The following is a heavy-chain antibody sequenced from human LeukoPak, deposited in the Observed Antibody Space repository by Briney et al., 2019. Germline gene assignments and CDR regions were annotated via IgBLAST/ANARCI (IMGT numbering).Heavy chain of an antibody. CDR1: GFTFSSYA. V-gene: IGHV3-30-3*01. D-gene: IGHD3-10*01. J-gene: IGHJ2*01. CDR2: ISYDGSNK. CDR3: ARGARAVRGESLLDWYFDL. Sequence: GGSLKLSCAASGFTFSSYAMSWVRQAPGKGLEWVAVISYDGSNKYYADSVKSRFTISRDNSKNTLYLQMNSLRAEDTAVYYCARGARAVRGESLLDWYFDLWGRGTLVTVSS.